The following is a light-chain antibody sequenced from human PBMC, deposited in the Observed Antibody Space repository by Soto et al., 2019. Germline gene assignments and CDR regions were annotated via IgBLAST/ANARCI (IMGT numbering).Light chain of an antibody. V-gene: IGLV2-14*01. CDR1: SSDIGGYNY. Sequence: QSALTQPASVSGSPGQSITISCTGTSSDIGGYNYVSWYLQHPGKAPKLIIYDVNNRPSGVSYRFSASKTGNTASLTISGLQADDEADYYCSSYTSDSTLVVFGGGTKLTVL. CDR2: DVN. J-gene: IGLJ2*01. CDR3: SSYTSDSTLVV.